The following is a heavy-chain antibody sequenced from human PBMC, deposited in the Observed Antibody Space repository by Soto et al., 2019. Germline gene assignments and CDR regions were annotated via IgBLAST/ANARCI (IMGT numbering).Heavy chain of an antibody. CDR3: AREGRGSFYVDY. CDR1: GDSINSYW. D-gene: IGHD1-26*01. CDR2: VYTSGTT. Sequence: KPSETLSLTCTVSGDSINSYWWSWIRQSAGKGLEWIGRVYTSGTTNYNPSLKSRVTMSVDTSRNQFSLKLSSVTAADTAIYYCAREGRGSFYVDYWGQGTLVTVSS. V-gene: IGHV4-4*07. J-gene: IGHJ4*02.